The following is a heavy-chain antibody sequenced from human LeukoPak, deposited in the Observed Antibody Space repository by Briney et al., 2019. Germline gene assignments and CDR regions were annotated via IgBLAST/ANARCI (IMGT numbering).Heavy chain of an antibody. V-gene: IGHV4-59*01. J-gene: IGHJ4*02. Sequence: SETLSLTCTVSGGSISSYYWSWIRQPPGKGLEWIGYIYYSGSTNYNPSLKSRVTISVDTSKNQFSLKLSSVTAADTAVYYCASFAVAGSKNFYYFDYWGQGTLVTVSS. CDR1: GGSISSYY. CDR3: ASFAVAGSKNFYYFDY. D-gene: IGHD6-19*01. CDR2: IYYSGST.